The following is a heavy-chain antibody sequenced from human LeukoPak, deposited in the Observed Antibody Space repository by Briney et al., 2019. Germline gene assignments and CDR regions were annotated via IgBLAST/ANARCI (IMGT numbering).Heavy chain of an antibody. D-gene: IGHD3-10*01. V-gene: IGHV1-2*02. J-gene: IGHJ6*03. CDR2: TSPTSGGT. Sequence: ASVKVSCKASGGTFSSYAISWVRQAPGQGLEWMGWTSPTSGGTNYAQKFQGRVTMTRDTSISTAYMELSRLRSDDTAVYYCAREAYASGSFRTDYYYMDVWGKGTTVTISS. CDR3: AREAYASGSFRTDYYYMDV. CDR1: GGTFSSYA.